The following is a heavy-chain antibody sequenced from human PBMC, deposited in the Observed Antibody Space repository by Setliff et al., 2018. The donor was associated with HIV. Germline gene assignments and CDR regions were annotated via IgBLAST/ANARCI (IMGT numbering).Heavy chain of an antibody. J-gene: IGHJ5*02. CDR3: ARYSYGYVRDLRFDP. Sequence: SETLSLTCTVSGGSISSYYWSWIRQPPGKGLEWIGYIYYSGSTNYNPSLKSRVTISVDTSKNQFSLKPSSVTAADTAVYYCARYSYGYVRDLRFDPWGQGTLVTVSS. V-gene: IGHV4-59*01. CDR1: GGSISSYY. D-gene: IGHD5-18*01. CDR2: IYYSGST.